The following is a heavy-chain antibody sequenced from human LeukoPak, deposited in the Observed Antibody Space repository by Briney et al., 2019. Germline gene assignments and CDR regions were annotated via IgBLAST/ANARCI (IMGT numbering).Heavy chain of an antibody. CDR2: LYGSGNI. CDR3: AREGGCTTGSCYYFDS. CDR1: DDSIHTVLYY. J-gene: IGHJ4*02. V-gene: IGHV4-61*02. D-gene: IGHD2-8*01. Sequence: PSETLSLTCTVSDDSIHTVLYYWSWVRQPAGKGLEWLWRLYGSGNINYNPSLQSRLTMSLDTSKNRFSLQLSSVTAADTAVYFCAREGGCTTGSCYYFDSWGLGTLVTVSS.